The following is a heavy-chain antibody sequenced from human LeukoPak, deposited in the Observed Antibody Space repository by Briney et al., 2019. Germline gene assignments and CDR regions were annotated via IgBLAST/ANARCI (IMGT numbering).Heavy chain of an antibody. Sequence: ASVKVSCKASGYTFTGYYMHWVRQAPGQGLEWMGRINPNSGGTNYAQKFQGRVTMTRDTSISTAYMELSRLRSDDTAVYYCARDCSSTSCHEPDYWGQGTLVTVSS. V-gene: IGHV1-2*06. CDR2: INPNSGGT. CDR3: ARDCSSTSCHEPDY. D-gene: IGHD2-2*01. J-gene: IGHJ4*02. CDR1: GYTFTGYY.